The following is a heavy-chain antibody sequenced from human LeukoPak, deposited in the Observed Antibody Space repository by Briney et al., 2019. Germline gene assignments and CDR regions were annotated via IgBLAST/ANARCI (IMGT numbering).Heavy chain of an antibody. CDR3: AKDSHWSFDY. CDR2: ISSDGSYK. CDR1: GFTFRSYA. J-gene: IGHJ4*02. D-gene: IGHD1-1*01. V-gene: IGHV3-30*04. Sequence: GGSLRLSCAASGFTFRSYAIHWVRQAPGQGLEWVTIISSDGSYKNYADSVKGRFTISRDNSKNTLYLQMNSLRAEDTAVYYCAKDSHWSFDYWGQGTLVTVSS.